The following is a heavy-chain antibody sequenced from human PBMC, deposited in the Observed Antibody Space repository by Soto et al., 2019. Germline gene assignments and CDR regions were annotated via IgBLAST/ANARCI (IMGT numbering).Heavy chain of an antibody. CDR1: GFTFSSYG. Sequence: QVQLVESGRGVVQPGRSLRLSCAASGFTFSSYGMHWVRQAPGKGLEWVAVIWYDGSNKYYADSVKGRFTISRDNSKNTLYLQMNSLRAEDTAVYYCARVDIVAGAHDAFDIWGQGTMVTVSS. CDR2: IWYDGSNK. J-gene: IGHJ3*02. V-gene: IGHV3-33*01. CDR3: ARVDIVAGAHDAFDI. D-gene: IGHD5-12*01.